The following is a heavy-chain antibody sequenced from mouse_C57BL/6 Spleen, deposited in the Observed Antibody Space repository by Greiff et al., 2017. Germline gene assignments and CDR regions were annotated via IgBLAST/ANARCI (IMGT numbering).Heavy chain of an antibody. Sequence: QVQLQQSGAELVKPGASVKLSCKASGYTFTSYWMHWVKQRPGQGLEWIGMIHPNSGSTNYNEKFKSKATLTVDKSSSTAYMQLSSLTSEDSAVYYCARVQGSGYRVDYWGQGTTLTVSS. V-gene: IGHV1-64*01. CDR2: IHPNSGST. D-gene: IGHD3-2*02. CDR1: GYTFTSYW. CDR3: ARVQGSGYRVDY. J-gene: IGHJ2*01.